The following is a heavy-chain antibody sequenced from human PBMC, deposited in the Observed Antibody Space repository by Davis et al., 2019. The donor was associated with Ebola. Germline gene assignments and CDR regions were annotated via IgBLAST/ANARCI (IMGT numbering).Heavy chain of an antibody. J-gene: IGHJ4*02. CDR1: GGSFSGYY. CDR2: INHSGST. Sequence: MPSETLSLTCAVYGGSFSGYYWSWIRQPPGKGLEWIGEINHSGSTNYNPSLKSRVTIPVDTSKNQFSLKLSSVTAADTAVYFCARGLRSLDYWGQGTLVTVSS. V-gene: IGHV4-34*01. D-gene: IGHD2-15*01. CDR3: ARGLRSLDY.